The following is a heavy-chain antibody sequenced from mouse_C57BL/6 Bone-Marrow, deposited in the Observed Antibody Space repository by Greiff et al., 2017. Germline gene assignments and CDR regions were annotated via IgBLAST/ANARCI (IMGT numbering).Heavy chain of an antibody. CDR2: IFPGSGST. D-gene: IGHD1-1*01. Sequence: VQLQQSGPELVRPGASVKISCKAPGYTFTSHWMQWVRQRPGQGLEWIGEIFPGSGSTYYNEKFKGKATLTVDTSSSTAYMQLSSLTSEDSAVYFCASQGILLRPCYWYFDVWGTGTTVTVSS. CDR3: ASQGILLRPCYWYFDV. J-gene: IGHJ1*03. V-gene: IGHV1-56*01. CDR1: GYTFTSHW.